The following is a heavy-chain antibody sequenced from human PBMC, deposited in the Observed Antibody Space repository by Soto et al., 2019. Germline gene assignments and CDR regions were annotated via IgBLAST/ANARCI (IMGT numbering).Heavy chain of an antibody. Sequence: QVQLQESGPGLVKPSQTLSLTCTVSGASLISGGYYWTWIRHHPGKGLEWIGYFYHTGKTYYNPSLESRLIISGDTSKNHFSLTLTSVTAADTAVYYCAREMHASIDVFDVWGQGTVVTVSS. V-gene: IGHV4-31*03. CDR2: FYHTGKT. J-gene: IGHJ3*01. D-gene: IGHD6-6*01. CDR3: AREMHASIDVFDV. CDR1: GASLISGGYY.